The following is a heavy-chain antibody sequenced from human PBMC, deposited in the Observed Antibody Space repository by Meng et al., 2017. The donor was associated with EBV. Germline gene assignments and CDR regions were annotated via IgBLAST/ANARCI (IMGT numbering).Heavy chain of an antibody. V-gene: IGHV2-5*02. D-gene: IGHD1-26*01. CDR3: AHSRVGATEFDY. CDR2: IYWDDDK. CDR1: GFPLSTSGGG. J-gene: IGHJ4*02. Sequence: HIILKDSASPLVTPKQIPPLTCHFSGFPLSTSGGGVGWIRQPPGKALEWLALIYWDDDKRYSPSLKSRLTITKDTSKNQVVLTMTNMDPVDTATYYCAHSRVGATEFDYWGQGTLVTVSS.